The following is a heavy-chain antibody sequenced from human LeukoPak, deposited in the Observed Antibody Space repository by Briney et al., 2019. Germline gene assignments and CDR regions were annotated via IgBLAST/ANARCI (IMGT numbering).Heavy chain of an antibody. CDR1: GFTFSSYA. CDR3: VRSLWSGSYVADY. V-gene: IGHV3-23*01. D-gene: IGHD3-3*01. CDR2: IRGSGDST. Sequence: GGSLRLSCAASGFTFSSYAMSWVRQAPGKGLEWVSTIRGSGDSTYYAGSVKGRFTISRDNSKNTQYLQMNSLRAEDTAIYYCVRSLWSGSYVADYWGRGTLVTVSS. J-gene: IGHJ4*02.